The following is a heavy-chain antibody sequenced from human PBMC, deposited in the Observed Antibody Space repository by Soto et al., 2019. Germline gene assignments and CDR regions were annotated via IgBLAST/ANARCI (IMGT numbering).Heavy chain of an antibody. D-gene: IGHD3-9*01. CDR3: ARDRVIRYTGYELDL. V-gene: IGHV3-30-3*01. Sequence: QMQLLESGGGVVQPGKALRLSCAASGFAFNSHSMHWVRQAPGKGLEWLALMPSDGSSKFYADSVKGRCTISRDNSKNTLYLEMNRLRSEDTAVYYCARDRVIRYTGYELDLWGQGTLVTVSS. CDR2: MPSDGSSK. CDR1: GFAFNSHS. J-gene: IGHJ5*02.